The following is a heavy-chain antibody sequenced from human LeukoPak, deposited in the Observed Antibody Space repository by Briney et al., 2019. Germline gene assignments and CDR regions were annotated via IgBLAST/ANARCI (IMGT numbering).Heavy chain of an antibody. J-gene: IGHJ3*02. CDR3: ARHSPKKYCNGTTCYNNVVGAFDI. Sequence: SETLSLTCTVSGGSISSSSYYWGWIRQPPGKGLEWIGSIFYSGSTYYTPSLKSRVTMSVDTSKNQFSLRLSSVTAADTAVYYCARHSPKKYCNGTTCYNNVVGAFDIWGQGTVVTVSS. CDR1: GGSISSSSYY. D-gene: IGHD2-2*02. V-gene: IGHV4-39*07. CDR2: IFYSGST.